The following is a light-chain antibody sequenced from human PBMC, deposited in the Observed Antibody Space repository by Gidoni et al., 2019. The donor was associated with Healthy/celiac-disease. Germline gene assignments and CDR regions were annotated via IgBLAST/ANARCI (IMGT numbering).Light chain of an antibody. J-gene: IGLJ2*01. CDR1: ALPKKY. CDR2: EDS. CDR3: YSTDSSGNHRV. Sequence: SYELTQPPSVSVPPGQTVRITCPGDALPKKYAYWYQQKSGQAPVLVIYEDSKRPSGIPERFSGSSSGTMATLTISGAQVEDEADYYCYSTDSSGNHRVFGGGTKLTVL. V-gene: IGLV3-10*01.